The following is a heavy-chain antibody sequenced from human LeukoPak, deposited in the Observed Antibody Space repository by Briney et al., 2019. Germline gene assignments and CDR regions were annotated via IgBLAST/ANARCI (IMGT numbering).Heavy chain of an antibody. V-gene: IGHV3-9*01. D-gene: IGHD3-22*01. Sequence: GGSLRLSCAASGFTFDDYAMHWVRQAPGKGLEWVSGISWNSGSIGYADSVKGRFTISRDNAKNSLYLQMNSLRAEDTALYYCAKDGGDYYDSSGYYWGWGQGTLVTVSS. CDR3: AKDGGDYYDSSGYYWG. CDR2: ISWNSGSI. CDR1: GFTFDDYA. J-gene: IGHJ4*02.